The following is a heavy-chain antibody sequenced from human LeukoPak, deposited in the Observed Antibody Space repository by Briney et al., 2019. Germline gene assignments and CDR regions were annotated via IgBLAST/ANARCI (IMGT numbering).Heavy chain of an antibody. V-gene: IGHV3-30*18. CDR2: ISYDGSNK. D-gene: IGHD3-22*01. CDR3: AKDPNYYDSSGLGRHGMDV. CDR1: RFTFSSYG. Sequence: PGGSLRLSCAASRFTFSSYGMHWVRQAPGKGLEWVAVISYDGSNKYYADSVKGRFTISRDNSKNTLYLQMNSLRAEDTAVYYCAKDPNYYDSSGLGRHGMDVWGQGTTVTVSS. J-gene: IGHJ6*02.